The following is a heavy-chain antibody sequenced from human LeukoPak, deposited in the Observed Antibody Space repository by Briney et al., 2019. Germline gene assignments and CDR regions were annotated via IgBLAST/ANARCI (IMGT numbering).Heavy chain of an antibody. CDR2: IRSKANNYAT. D-gene: IGHD4-17*01. CDR3: TRSGDFDPIDY. CDR1: GFTFSGSA. V-gene: IGHV3-73*01. J-gene: IGHJ4*02. Sequence: GGSLRLSCAASGFTFSGSAMHWVRQASGKGLEWVGRIRSKANNYATAYAASVKGRFTISRDDSKNTAYLQMNSLKTEDTAVYCCTRSGDFDPIDYWGQGTLVTVSS.